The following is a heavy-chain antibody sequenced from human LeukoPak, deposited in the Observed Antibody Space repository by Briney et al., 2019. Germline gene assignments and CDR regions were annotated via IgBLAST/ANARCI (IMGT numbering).Heavy chain of an antibody. CDR2: IYYSGST. Sequence: SETLSLTCTVSGGSISSYYWSWIRQPPGKGPEWIGYIYYSGSTNYNPSLKSRVTISVDTSKNQFSLKLSSVTAADTAVYYCARDGEHGMDVWGQGTTVTVSS. J-gene: IGHJ6*02. CDR3: ARDGEHGMDV. CDR1: GGSISSYY. D-gene: IGHD2-21*01. V-gene: IGHV4-59*01.